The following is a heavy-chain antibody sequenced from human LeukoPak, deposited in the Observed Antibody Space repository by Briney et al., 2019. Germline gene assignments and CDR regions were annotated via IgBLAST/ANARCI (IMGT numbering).Heavy chain of an antibody. CDR1: GYTFTSYG. CDR3: ARGGDSSSWYNWFDP. J-gene: IGHJ5*02. V-gene: IGHV1-18*01. CDR2: LSAYNGNT. D-gene: IGHD6-13*01. Sequence: ASVKVSCKASGYTFTSYGISWVRQAPGQGLEWMGWLSAYNGNTNYAQKLQGRVTMTTDTSTSTAYMELRSPRSDDTAVYYCARGGDSSSWYNWFDPWGQGTLVTVSS.